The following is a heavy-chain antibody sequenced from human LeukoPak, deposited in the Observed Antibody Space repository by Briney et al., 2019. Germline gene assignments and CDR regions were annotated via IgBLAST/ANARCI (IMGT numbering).Heavy chain of an antibody. CDR1: GFTFSSYA. V-gene: IGHV3-23*01. Sequence: GGSLRLSCAASGFTFSSYAMSWVRQAPGKGLEWVSAISGSGGSTYYADSVKGRFTISRDNSKNTLYLQMNSLRAEDTAVYDCAKGIRGKKGGHSSLGAFDIWGQGTMVTVSS. CDR2: ISGSGGST. J-gene: IGHJ3*02. D-gene: IGHD3-22*01. CDR3: AKGIRGKKGGHSSLGAFDI.